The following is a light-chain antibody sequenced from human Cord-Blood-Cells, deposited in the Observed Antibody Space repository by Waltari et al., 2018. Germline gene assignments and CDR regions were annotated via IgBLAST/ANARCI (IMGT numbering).Light chain of an antibody. CDR2: EVI. Sequence: QSALTQPAYVSGSPGQSIPISCTGTSSDVGSYNLVSWYQQHPGKAPKLMIYEVIKRPSGVSNRFSGSKSGNTASLTISGLQAEDEADYYCCSYAGSSTWVFGGGTKLTVL. V-gene: IGLV2-23*02. J-gene: IGLJ3*02. CDR1: SSDVGSYNL. CDR3: CSYAGSSTWV.